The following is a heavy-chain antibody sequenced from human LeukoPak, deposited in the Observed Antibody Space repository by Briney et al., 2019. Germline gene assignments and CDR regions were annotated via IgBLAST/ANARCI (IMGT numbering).Heavy chain of an antibody. D-gene: IGHD2-2*01. CDR1: GFTFSSFW. J-gene: IGHJ5*02. Sequence: GGSLRLSCAASGFTFSSFWMSWVRQAPGQGLEWVANIKQDGSEKYYVDSVKGRFTISRDNAKNSLYLQMNSLRVEDTAVYYCARDCSSTNCYRGGFDPWGQGTLVTVSS. V-gene: IGHV3-7*01. CDR3: ARDCSSTNCYRGGFDP. CDR2: IKQDGSEK.